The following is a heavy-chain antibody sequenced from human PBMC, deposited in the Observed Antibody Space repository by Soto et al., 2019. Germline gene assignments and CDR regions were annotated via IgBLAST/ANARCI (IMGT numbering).Heavy chain of an antibody. CDR2: ISSGSSTI. J-gene: IGHJ3*02. V-gene: IGHV3-48*01. Sequence: PGGSLRLSCVASGFTFSSYGMNWVRQAPGKGLEWLSYISSGSSTIYYADSVKGRFTISRDNAKNSLSLQMNSLGAEATVVFCCARDGASAVSRVFDIWGKGTMVTVSS. CDR3: ARDGASAVSRVFDI. D-gene: IGHD1-20*01. CDR1: GFTFSSYG.